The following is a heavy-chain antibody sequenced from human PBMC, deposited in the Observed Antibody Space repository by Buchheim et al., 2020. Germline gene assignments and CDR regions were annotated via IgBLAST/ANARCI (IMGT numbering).Heavy chain of an antibody. D-gene: IGHD6-19*01. CDR2: IYSGGST. CDR1: GFTVSSNY. Sequence: EVQLVESGGGLVQPGGSLRLSCAASGFTVSSNYMSWVRQAPGKGLEWVSVIYSGGSTYYADSVKGRFTISRYNSKNTLYLQMNSLRAEDTAVYYCARETAYSSGWYYFDYWGQGTL. CDR3: ARETAYSSGWYYFDY. J-gene: IGHJ4*02. V-gene: IGHV3-66*01.